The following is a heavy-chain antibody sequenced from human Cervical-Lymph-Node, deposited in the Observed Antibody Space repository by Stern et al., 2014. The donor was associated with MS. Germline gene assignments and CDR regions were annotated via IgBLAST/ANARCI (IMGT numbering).Heavy chain of an antibody. Sequence: VQLVESGPGLVKPSETLSLTCTVSGYSISSGYYWGWIRQPPGKGLEWIGSIYHSGSTYYNPSLKSRVTISVDTSKNQFSLKLSFGTAADTAVYYCARGHKSSWYDYWGQGTLVTVSS. CDR2: IYHSGST. CDR1: GYSISSGYY. D-gene: IGHD6-13*01. V-gene: IGHV4-38-2*02. CDR3: ARGHKSSWYDY. J-gene: IGHJ4*02.